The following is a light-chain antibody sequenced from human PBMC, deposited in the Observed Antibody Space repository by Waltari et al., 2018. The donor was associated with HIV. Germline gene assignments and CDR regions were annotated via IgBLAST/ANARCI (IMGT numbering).Light chain of an antibody. J-gene: IGKJ1*01. Sequence: EIVMTQSPATLSVSPGERATLSCRASQSVSSNLAWYQQKPGQAPRLFIYGASTRATGVPASFSGSGAETEFTRTISSLQSEDFAVYYCQQYNNWPRTFGQGTKVEIK. CDR3: QQYNNWPRT. CDR1: QSVSSN. CDR2: GAS. V-gene: IGKV3-15*01.